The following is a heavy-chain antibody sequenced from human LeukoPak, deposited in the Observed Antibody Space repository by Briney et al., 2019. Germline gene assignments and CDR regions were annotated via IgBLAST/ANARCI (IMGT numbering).Heavy chain of an antibody. J-gene: IGHJ5*02. CDR1: GGSFSGYY. Sequence: NPSETLSLTCAVYGGSFSGYYWSWIRQPPGKGLEWIGEINHSGSTNYNPSLKSRVTISVDTSKNRFSLKLSSVTAADTAVYYCATRGDTALHSDWFDPWGQGTLVTVSS. V-gene: IGHV4-34*01. D-gene: IGHD5-18*01. CDR3: ATRGDTALHSDWFDP. CDR2: INHSGST.